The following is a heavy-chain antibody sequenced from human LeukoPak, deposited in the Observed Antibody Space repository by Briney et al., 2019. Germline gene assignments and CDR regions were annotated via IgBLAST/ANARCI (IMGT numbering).Heavy chain of an antibody. J-gene: IGHJ4*02. CDR1: GYTFTGYY. CDR2: INPISGGT. V-gene: IGHV1-2*02. Sequence: ASVKVSCKASGYTFTGYYMHWVRQGPGQGLEWMGWINPISGGTNYVQKFQGRVTMTRDTSISTAYMELSRLRSDDTTVYYCAREGRYFDYWGQGTLVTVSS. CDR3: AREGRYFDY.